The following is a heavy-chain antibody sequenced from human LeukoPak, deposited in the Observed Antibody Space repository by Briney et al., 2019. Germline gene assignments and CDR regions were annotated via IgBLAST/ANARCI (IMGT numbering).Heavy chain of an antibody. V-gene: IGHV4-39*07. CDR2: IYYSGST. CDR3: ARLYYYGSGSPRFDP. J-gene: IGHJ5*02. CDR1: GGSISSSSYY. D-gene: IGHD3-10*01. Sequence: PSETLSLTCTVSGGSISSSSYYWGWIRQPPGKGLEWIGSIYYSGSTYYNPSLKSRVTISVDTSKNQFSLKLSSVTAADTAVYYCARLYYYGSGSPRFDPWGQGTLVTVSS.